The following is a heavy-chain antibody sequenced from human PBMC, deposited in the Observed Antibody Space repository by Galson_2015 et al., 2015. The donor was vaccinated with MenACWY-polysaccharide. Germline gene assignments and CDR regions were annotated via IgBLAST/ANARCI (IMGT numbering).Heavy chain of an antibody. J-gene: IGHJ6*02. CDR3: AKDGGGYSYGRQDYGMDV. Sequence: SLRLSCAASGFTFSSYGMHWVRQAPGKGLEWVAVISYDGNNKYYADSVKGRFTISRDNSKNTLYLQMNSLRAEDTAVYYCAKDGGGYSYGRQDYGMDVWGQGTTVTVSS. V-gene: IGHV3-30*18. D-gene: IGHD5-18*01. CDR1: GFTFSSYG. CDR2: ISYDGNNK.